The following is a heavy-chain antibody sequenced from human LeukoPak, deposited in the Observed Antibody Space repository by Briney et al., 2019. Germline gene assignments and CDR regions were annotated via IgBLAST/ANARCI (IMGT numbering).Heavy chain of an antibody. D-gene: IGHD3-9*01. V-gene: IGHV3-7*01. CDR3: ARDSHYDILTGLDY. J-gene: IGHJ4*02. CDR2: IKQDGSEK. Sequence: GGSLTLSCAASGFTFSSYWMSWVRQAPGKGLEGVANIKQDGSEKYYVDSVKGRFTISRDNAKNSLYLQMNSLRAEDTAVYYCARDSHYDILTGLDYWGQGTLVTVSS. CDR1: GFTFSSYW.